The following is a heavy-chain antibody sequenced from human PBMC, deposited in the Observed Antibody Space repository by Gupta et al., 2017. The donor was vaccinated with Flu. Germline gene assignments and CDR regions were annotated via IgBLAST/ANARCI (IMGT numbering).Heavy chain of an antibody. D-gene: IGHD6-19*01. CDR1: GFIFRDPY. Sequence: EVQLVESGGGLVQPGGSLRLSWAASGFIFRDPYIDLVRQAPGKGLEWVGRTRNKVNSYTPEYAASVKGRFTISRDDSKNSLYLQMNSLKTEDTAMYYWARALYSGGWYVSDWGQGTLVTVSS. V-gene: IGHV3-72*01. CDR2: TRNKVNSYTP. J-gene: IGHJ4*02. CDR3: ARALYSGGWYVSD.